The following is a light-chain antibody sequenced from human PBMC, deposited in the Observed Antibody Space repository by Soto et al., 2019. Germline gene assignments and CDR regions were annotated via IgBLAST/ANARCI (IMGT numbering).Light chain of an antibody. Sequence: QSALTQPPSASGSPGQSVTISCTGTSSDVGGYNYVSWYQQHPGKAPKLIIYEVIKRPSGVPDRFSGSKSATSASLAITGLQSEDEADYYCQSYDSRLSGSLFGGGTKVTVL. CDR1: SSDVGGYNY. CDR2: EVI. CDR3: QSYDSRLSGSL. V-gene: IGLV2-8*01. J-gene: IGLJ2*01.